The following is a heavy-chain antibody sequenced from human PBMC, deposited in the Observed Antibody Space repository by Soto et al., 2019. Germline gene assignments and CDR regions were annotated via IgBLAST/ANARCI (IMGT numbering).Heavy chain of an antibody. CDR2: IYWDDDK. CDR1: GFSLSADGVG. Sequence: QITLKESGPTLVKPTQTLTLTCTFSGFSLSADGVGVGWIRQPPGKALEWLALIYWDDDKRYRPSLKSRPTITKDTSKDQVVLTMTNMDPVDTATYYCAHAYGETSCPNDAFDVWRQGTVVTVSS. J-gene: IGHJ3*01. V-gene: IGHV2-5*02. D-gene: IGHD2-2*01. CDR3: AHAYGETSCPNDAFDV.